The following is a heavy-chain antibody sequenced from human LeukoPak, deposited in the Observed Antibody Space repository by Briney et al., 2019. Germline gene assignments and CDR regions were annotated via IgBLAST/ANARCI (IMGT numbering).Heavy chain of an antibody. CDR1: GYTLTELS. Sequence: ASVKVSCKVSGYTLTELSMHWVRQAPGKGLEWMGGFDPEDGETIYAQKFQGRVTMTEDTSTDTAYMELSSLRSEDTAVYYCTRVRMVLTGVYSGSGTYPFDPWGQGTLVTVSS. V-gene: IGHV1-24*01. CDR2: FDPEDGET. CDR3: TRVRMVLTGVYSGSGTYPFDP. J-gene: IGHJ5*02. D-gene: IGHD3-10*01.